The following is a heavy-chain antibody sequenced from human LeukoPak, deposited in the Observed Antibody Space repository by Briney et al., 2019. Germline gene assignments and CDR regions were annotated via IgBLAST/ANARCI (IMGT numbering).Heavy chain of an antibody. Sequence: SETLSLTCTVSGGSISSGGYYWSWIRQPPGKGLEWIGFISYSGSTNYNPSLKSRVTISVDTSKNQFSLKLSSVTAADTAVYYCARGGPAIAVAGTGTFDYWGQGTLVTVSS. J-gene: IGHJ4*02. V-gene: IGHV4-61*08. CDR3: ARGGPAIAVAGTGTFDY. CDR1: GGSISSGGYY. D-gene: IGHD6-19*01. CDR2: ISYSGST.